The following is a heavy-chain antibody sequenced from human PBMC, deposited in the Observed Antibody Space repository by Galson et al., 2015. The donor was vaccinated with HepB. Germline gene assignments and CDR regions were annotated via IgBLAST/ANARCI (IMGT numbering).Heavy chain of an antibody. Sequence: LRLSCAASGFIFRSYAMHWVRQAPGKGLEWVALISYDGSNTYYADSVKGRFTISRDNSKSALYLQMDSLRPEDTAVYYCAKDHHNTGWLYYFDYWGQGTLVPVSS. CDR2: ISYDGSNT. CDR3: AKDHHNTGWLYYFDY. J-gene: IGHJ4*02. V-gene: IGHV3-30*04. D-gene: IGHD6-19*01. CDR1: GFIFRSYA.